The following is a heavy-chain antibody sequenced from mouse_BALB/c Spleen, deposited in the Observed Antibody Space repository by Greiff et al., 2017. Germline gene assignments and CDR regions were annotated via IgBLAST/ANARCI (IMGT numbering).Heavy chain of an antibody. CDR1: GFTFSSYA. J-gene: IGHJ4*01. D-gene: IGHD1-1*01. V-gene: IGHV5-6-5*01. Sequence: EVQLVESGGGLVKPGGSLKLSCAASGFTFSSYAMSWVRQTPEKRLEWVASISSGGSTYYPDSVKGRFTISRDNARNILYLQMSSLRSEDTAMYYCARGGGSSLDAMDYWGQGTSVTVSS. CDR2: ISSGGST. CDR3: ARGGGSSLDAMDY.